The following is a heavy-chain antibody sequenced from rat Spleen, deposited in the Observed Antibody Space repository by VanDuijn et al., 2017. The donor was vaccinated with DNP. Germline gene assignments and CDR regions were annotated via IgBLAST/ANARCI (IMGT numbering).Heavy chain of an antibody. CDR3: TRGALYDSALFDS. J-gene: IGHJ2*01. D-gene: IGHD4-3*01. Sequence: QVQLKESGPGLVQPSQTLSLTCTVSGFSLTTYHVHWVRQPPGKGLEWMGRIQSGGTTDYNSPFKSRLTISRDTSKSQGFLKMNSLQTEDTATYYCTRGALYDSALFDSWGQGVMVTVSS. V-gene: IGHV2-27*01. CDR1: GFSLTTYH. CDR2: IQSGGTT.